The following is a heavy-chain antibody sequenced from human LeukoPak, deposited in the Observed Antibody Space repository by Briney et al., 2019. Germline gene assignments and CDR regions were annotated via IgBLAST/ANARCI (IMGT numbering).Heavy chain of an antibody. CDR3: ARVDGGYAGPTLDY. Sequence: PGGSLRLSCAGSGFTFSRYGFNWVRQAPGKGLVWVSRINIDGSSTSYADSVKGRFTISRDNAKNTLYLQMNSLRAEDTAVYYCARVDGGYAGPTLDYWGQGTLVTVSS. CDR1: GFTFSRYG. CDR2: INIDGSST. J-gene: IGHJ4*02. V-gene: IGHV3-74*01. D-gene: IGHD5-12*01.